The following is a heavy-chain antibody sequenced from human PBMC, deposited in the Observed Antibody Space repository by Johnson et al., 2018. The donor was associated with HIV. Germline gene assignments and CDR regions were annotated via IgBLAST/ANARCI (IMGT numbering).Heavy chain of an antibody. CDR3: AREYSSLSQGAFDS. D-gene: IGHD6-6*01. V-gene: IGHV3-23*04. J-gene: IGHJ3*02. CDR2: ISGSGANT. Sequence: VQLVESGGALVQPGGSLRLSCAASGFTFSNYAMSWVRQAPGKGLEWVSAISGSGANTYYADSVKGRFTISRDNSKNTLYLQMNSLRAEDTAVYYCAREYSSLSQGAFDSWGQVTMVTVSS. CDR1: GFTFSNYA.